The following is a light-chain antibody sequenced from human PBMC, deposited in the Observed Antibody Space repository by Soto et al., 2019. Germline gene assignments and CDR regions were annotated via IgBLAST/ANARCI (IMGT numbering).Light chain of an antibody. CDR1: QTISSW. CDR3: QQYNSYRT. Sequence: DIQMTQSPSPLSGSVGDRVTITCRASQTISSWLAWYQQKPGKAPKLLIYKASSLQSGVPSTFSGSGSGTEFTLTISSLQPDDFATYYCQQYNSYRTFGQGTKVDIK. V-gene: IGKV1-5*03. CDR2: KAS. J-gene: IGKJ1*01.